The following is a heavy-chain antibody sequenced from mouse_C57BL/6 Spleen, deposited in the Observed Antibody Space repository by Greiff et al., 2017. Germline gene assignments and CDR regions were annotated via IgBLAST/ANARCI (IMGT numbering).Heavy chain of an antibody. CDR3: AREGAYYSNAY. Sequence: EVKLMESGGGLVKPGGSLKLSCAASGFTFSSYAMSWVRQTPEKRLEWVATISDGGSYTYYPDNVKGRFTISRDNAKNNLYLQMSHLKSEDTAMYYCAREGAYYSNAYWGQGTLVTVSA. J-gene: IGHJ3*01. D-gene: IGHD2-5*01. V-gene: IGHV5-4*01. CDR2: ISDGGSYT. CDR1: GFTFSSYA.